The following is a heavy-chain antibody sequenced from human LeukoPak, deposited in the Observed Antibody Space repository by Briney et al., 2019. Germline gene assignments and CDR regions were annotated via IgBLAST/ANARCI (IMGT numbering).Heavy chain of an antibody. CDR2: ISSSSSTI. J-gene: IGHJ6*03. CDR3: ARERSCSSTSCYNYYYYMDV. D-gene: IGHD2-2*02. CDR1: GFTFSSYS. V-gene: IGHV3-48*04. Sequence: PGGSLGLSCAASGFTFSSYSMNWVRQAPGKGLEWVSYISSSSSTIYYADSVKGRFTISRDNAKNSLYLQMNSLRAEDTAVYYCARERSCSSTSCYNYYYYMDVWGKGTTVTVSS.